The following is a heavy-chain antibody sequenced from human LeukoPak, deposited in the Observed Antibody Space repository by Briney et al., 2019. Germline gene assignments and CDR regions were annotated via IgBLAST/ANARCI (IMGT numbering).Heavy chain of an antibody. CDR2: INHSRST. CDR1: GGSFRGYY. J-gene: IGHJ4*02. V-gene: IGHV4-34*01. Sequence: SETLSLTCAVYGGSFRGYYWSWIPQPPGKGVEWIGEINHSRSTNYNPSLKRRITISVDTSKNQFSLKLSSVTAADTAVYYCARTRYSGYDPFDYWGQGTLVTVSS. CDR3: ARTRYSGYDPFDY. D-gene: IGHD5-12*01.